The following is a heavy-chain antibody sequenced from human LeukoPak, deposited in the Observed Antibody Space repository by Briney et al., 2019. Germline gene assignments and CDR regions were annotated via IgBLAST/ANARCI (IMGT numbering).Heavy chain of an antibody. J-gene: IGHJ4*02. D-gene: IGHD6-19*01. CDR3: ARDSSGWYRASDFGY. CDR1: GFTFSSYE. Sequence: GGSLRLSCAASGFTFSSYEMNWVRQAPGKGLEWISYISSSGSTIYYADSVKGRFTISRDNAKNSLYLQMNSLRAEDTAVYYCARDSSGWYRASDFGYWGQETLVTVSS. V-gene: IGHV3-48*03. CDR2: ISSSGSTI.